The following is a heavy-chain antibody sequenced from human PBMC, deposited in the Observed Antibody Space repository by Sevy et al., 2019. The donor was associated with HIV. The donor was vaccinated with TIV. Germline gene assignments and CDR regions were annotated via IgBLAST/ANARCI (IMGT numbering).Heavy chain of an antibody. CDR2: INSDGSST. J-gene: IGHJ4*02. D-gene: IGHD3-22*01. CDR3: ASAPYYYDSSGYLFEY. V-gene: IGHV3-74*01. Sequence: GGSLRLSCAASGFTFSSYWMHWVRQAPGKGLVWVSRINSDGSSTSYADSVKGRFTISRDNAKNTLYLQMNSLRAEDTAVYYCASAPYYYDSSGYLFEYWGQGTLVTVSS. CDR1: GFTFSSYW.